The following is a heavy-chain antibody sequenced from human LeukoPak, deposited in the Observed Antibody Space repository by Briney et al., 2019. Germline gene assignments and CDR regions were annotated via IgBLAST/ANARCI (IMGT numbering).Heavy chain of an antibody. CDR3: AMGFWYEEYFQH. CDR1: VASDSIYY. CDR2: IYYRRST. D-gene: IGHD6-13*01. Sequence: PSHTVALTYAFCVASDSIYYGSCIRQPPGKGLEWIEYIYYRRSTNYNPSLKSRITISVDTSKNQFCLRLSSVTAADTAVYFCAMGFWYEEYFQHWGQASMVIVSS. J-gene: IGHJ1*01. V-gene: IGHV4-59*02.